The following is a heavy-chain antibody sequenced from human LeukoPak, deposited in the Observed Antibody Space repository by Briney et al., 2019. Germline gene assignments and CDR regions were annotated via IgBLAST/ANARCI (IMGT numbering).Heavy chain of an antibody. CDR2: IYSGGTT. D-gene: IGHD3-22*01. CDR1: GFIVSSKY. J-gene: IGHJ4*02. CDR3: ARTRTYSYDSSGNYPTHFDY. V-gene: IGHV3-66*01. Sequence: PGGSLRLSCAASGFIVSSKYMSWVRQAPGKGLEWVSVIYSGGTTYYADSVKGRFTISRDNRKNTLYLQMNSLRAEDTAVYYCARTRTYSYDSSGNYPTHFDYWGQGTLVTVSS.